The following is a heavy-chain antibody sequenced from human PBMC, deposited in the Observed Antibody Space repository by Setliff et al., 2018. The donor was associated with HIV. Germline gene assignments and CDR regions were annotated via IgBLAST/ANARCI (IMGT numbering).Heavy chain of an antibody. D-gene: IGHD3-9*01. CDR1: GVSISSSSYF. V-gene: IGHV4-39*01. J-gene: IGHJ6*03. Sequence: SETLSLTCAVSGVSISSSSYFWGWIRRPPGTGLDWIGSIYFSGSTYYNPSLESRVTISMDTSKNQFSLKLTSVTAADTAVYYCARQPRHYNILTGYRYYYMDVWGKGTTVTVSS. CDR2: IYFSGST. CDR3: ARQPRHYNILTGYRYYYMDV.